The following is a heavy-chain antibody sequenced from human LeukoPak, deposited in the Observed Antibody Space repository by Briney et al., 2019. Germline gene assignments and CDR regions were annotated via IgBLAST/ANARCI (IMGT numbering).Heavy chain of an antibody. CDR3: AKCSQPPSYNWFDP. Sequence: PGGSLRLSCAASGFTFSSYGMHWVRQAPGKGLEWVAVISHDGSITYYVDSVKGRFTISRDNSKNTLYLQMHSLRAEDTAVYYCAKCSQPPSYNWFDPWGQGTLVTVSS. CDR2: ISHDGSIT. CDR1: GFTFSSYG. V-gene: IGHV3-30*18. J-gene: IGHJ5*02. D-gene: IGHD3-10*02.